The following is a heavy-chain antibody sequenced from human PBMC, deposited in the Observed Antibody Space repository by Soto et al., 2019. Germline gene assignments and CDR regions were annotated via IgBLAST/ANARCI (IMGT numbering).Heavy chain of an antibody. D-gene: IGHD6-19*01. CDR3: ARGGLAVAGDYYSYGMDV. CDR2: ISYDGSNK. V-gene: IGHV3-30-3*01. CDR1: GFTFSSYA. J-gene: IGHJ6*02. Sequence: QVQLVESGGGVVQPGRSLRLSCAASGFTFSSYAMHWVRQAPGKGLEWVAVISYDGSNKYYADSVKGRFTISRDNSKNTLYLQMNSLRAEDTAVYYCARGGLAVAGDYYSYGMDVWGQGTTVTVSS.